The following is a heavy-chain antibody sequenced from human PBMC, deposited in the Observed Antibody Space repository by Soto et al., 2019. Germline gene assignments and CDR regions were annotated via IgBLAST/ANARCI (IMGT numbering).Heavy chain of an antibody. D-gene: IGHD1-26*01. CDR2: IKTDGSVT. J-gene: IGHJ4*02. Sequence: EVQLVESGGGLVQPGGSLRLSCAASGFTFSSYWMHWVRQAPGKGLVWVSRIKTDGSVTSYADSVKGRFTISRDNAKNTLYLKMNSLRAEDTAVYYCARVGVGAYYFDYWGQGTLVTVSS. CDR1: GFTFSSYW. CDR3: ARVGVGAYYFDY. V-gene: IGHV3-74*01.